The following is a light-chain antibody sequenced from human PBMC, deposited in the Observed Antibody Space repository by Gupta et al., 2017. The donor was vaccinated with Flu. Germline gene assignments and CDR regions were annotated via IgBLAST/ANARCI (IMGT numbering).Light chain of an antibody. CDR1: TSNIGNNY. V-gene: IGLV1-47*02. J-gene: IGLJ3*02. Sequence: QSVLTQPRSASGTPGPRVTISFSGSTSNIGNNYVYWYHLLPGTAPKLLIFSNNQRPSGVPDRYSGSKSGTSASLAISGLRSEDEADFYCATWDDSLNGPVFGGGTTLTVL. CDR3: ATWDDSLNGPV. CDR2: SNN.